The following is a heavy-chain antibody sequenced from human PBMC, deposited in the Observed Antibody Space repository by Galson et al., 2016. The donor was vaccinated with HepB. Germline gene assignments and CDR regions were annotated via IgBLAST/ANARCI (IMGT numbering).Heavy chain of an antibody. CDR2: INVGNGIT. D-gene: IGHD1-14*01. V-gene: IGHV1-3*01. CDR3: ARDGEPLYDYGMDV. Sequence: SVKVSCKASGYTFTSYRILWVRQAPGQSLEWMGWINVGNGITKYSEKVQGRVTITSDTSASTVHMELSSLISRDTAVYYCARDGEPLYDYGMDVWGQGTTVIVSS. J-gene: IGHJ6*02. CDR1: GYTFTSYR.